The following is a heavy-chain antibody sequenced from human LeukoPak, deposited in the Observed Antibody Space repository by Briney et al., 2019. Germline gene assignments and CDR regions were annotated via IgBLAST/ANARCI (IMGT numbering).Heavy chain of an antibody. D-gene: IGHD4-17*01. J-gene: IGHJ5*02. V-gene: IGHV3-33*06. CDR3: AKDFRGDYVS. CDR2: IWYDGSNE. Sequence: GGSLRLSCAASGFTFSSYGMHWVRQAPGKGLEWVAVIWYDGSNEYYADSVKGRFTISRDNSKNTLYLQMNSLRAEDTAVYYCAKDFRGDYVSWGQGTLVTVSS. CDR1: GFTFSSYG.